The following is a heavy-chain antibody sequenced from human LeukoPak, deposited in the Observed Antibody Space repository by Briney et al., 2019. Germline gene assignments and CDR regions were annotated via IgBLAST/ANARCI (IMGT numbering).Heavy chain of an antibody. Sequence: GGSLRLSCAASGFTFRDAWMIWIRHAPGKGLEWVSYICDSGRTIYYADSVKGRFTISRDNAKNSVYLQMNNLGAEDTAVYYCARDRLGDYDHSGYYDKWGQGTLVTVSS. CDR2: ICDSGRTI. J-gene: IGHJ4*02. CDR1: GFTFRDAW. CDR3: ARDRLGDYDHSGYYDK. D-gene: IGHD3-22*01. V-gene: IGHV3-11*01.